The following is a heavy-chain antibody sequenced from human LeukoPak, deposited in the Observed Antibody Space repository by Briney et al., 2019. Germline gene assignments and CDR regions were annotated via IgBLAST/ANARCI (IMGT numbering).Heavy chain of an antibody. D-gene: IGHD3-10*01. CDR2: IYYSGST. CDR3: ATSYYYGSGRFDY. J-gene: IGHJ4*02. CDR1: GGSISSYY. Sequence: SKTLSLTCTVSGGSISSYYWSWIRQPPGKGLEWIGYIYYSGSTNYNPSLKSRVSISVDTSKNQFSLKLSSVTAADTAVYYCATSYYYGSGRFDYWGQGTLVTVSS. V-gene: IGHV4-59*01.